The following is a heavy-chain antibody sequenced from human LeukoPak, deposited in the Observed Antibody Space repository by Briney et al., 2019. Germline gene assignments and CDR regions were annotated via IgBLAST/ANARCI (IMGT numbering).Heavy chain of an antibody. V-gene: IGHV4-61*08. Sequence: SETLSLTCTVSGDSLSIGGHTWGWVRLPPGKGLQWIGYTSNRGCTNCNPSLESRVTMSVDTSKSQFSLKLSSVTAADTAVYFCVRDYWGSLDYWGQGILVTVSS. D-gene: IGHD3-16*01. CDR3: VRDYWGSLDY. J-gene: IGHJ4*02. CDR1: GDSLSIGGHT. CDR2: TSNRGCT.